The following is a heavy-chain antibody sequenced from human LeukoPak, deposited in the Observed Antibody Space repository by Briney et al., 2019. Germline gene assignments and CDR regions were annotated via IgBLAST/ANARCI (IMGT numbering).Heavy chain of an antibody. J-gene: IGHJ4*02. CDR3: ARRSGSYYVT. CDR2: IIPILGIA. CDR1: GGTFSSYA. V-gene: IGHV1-69*04. Sequence: GASVKVSCKASGGTFSSYAISWVRQAPGQGLEWMGRIIPILGIANYAQKFQGSVTITADKSTSTAYMELSSLRSEDTAVYYCARRSGSYYVTWGQGTLVTVSS. D-gene: IGHD1-26*01.